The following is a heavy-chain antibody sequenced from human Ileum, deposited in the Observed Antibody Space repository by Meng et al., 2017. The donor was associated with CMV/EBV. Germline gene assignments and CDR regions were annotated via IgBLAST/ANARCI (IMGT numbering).Heavy chain of an antibody. V-gene: IGHV4-34*01. Sequence: QVQLQQWGAGLLKPSETLSLTCAVYGGSFSGYYWSWIRQPPGKGLEWIGEIYDSGSTNYNPSLKSRVTISVDKSKNQFSLKLNSVTAADTAVYYCANSYGLRFDPWGPGTLVTVSS. D-gene: IGHD4-17*01. CDR3: ANSYGLRFDP. CDR1: GGSFSGYY. J-gene: IGHJ5*02. CDR2: IYDSGST.